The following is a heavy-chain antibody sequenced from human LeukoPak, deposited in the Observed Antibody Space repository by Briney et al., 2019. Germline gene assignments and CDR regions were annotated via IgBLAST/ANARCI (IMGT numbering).Heavy chain of an antibody. Sequence: SETLSLTCAVYGGSFSGYYWSWIRNPPGEGLEGIGEINHSGSTNYNPSLKSRVTISVDTSKNQFSLKLSSVTAADTAVYYCARGGPMNDIWGQGTMVTVSS. J-gene: IGHJ3*02. CDR3: ARGGPMNDI. CDR1: GGSFSGYY. V-gene: IGHV4-34*01. CDR2: INHSGST.